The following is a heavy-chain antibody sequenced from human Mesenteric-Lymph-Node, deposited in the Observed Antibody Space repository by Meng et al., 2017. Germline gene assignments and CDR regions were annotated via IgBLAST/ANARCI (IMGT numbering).Heavy chain of an antibody. CDR3: AKDPNGDYLGAFDF. D-gene: IGHD4-17*01. V-gene: IGHV3-23*01. Sequence: GESLKISCAASGFTFSSYSMNWVRQAPGKGLEWVSSITGGGGGTYHAESVKGRFSISRDNSKNTLFLQMNSLRAEDTAVYYCAKDPNGDYLGAFDFWGQGTMVTVSS. CDR2: ITGGGGGT. CDR1: GFTFSSYS. J-gene: IGHJ3*01.